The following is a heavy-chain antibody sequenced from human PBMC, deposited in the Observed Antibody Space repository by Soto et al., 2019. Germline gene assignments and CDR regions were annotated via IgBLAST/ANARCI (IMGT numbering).Heavy chain of an antibody. J-gene: IGHJ2*01. CDR1: EFTFITYA. D-gene: IGHD6-19*01. V-gene: IGHV3-23*01. CDR3: AKAVAGDWSFDL. Sequence: EVQLLESGGGLVQPGGSLRLSCAASEFTFITYAMSWVRQAPGKGLEWVSGISGSGGSTNYADSVKGRFTISRDNSKNTLYLQMNSMRAEDTAVYYCAKAVAGDWSFDLWGRGTLVTVSS. CDR2: ISGSGGST.